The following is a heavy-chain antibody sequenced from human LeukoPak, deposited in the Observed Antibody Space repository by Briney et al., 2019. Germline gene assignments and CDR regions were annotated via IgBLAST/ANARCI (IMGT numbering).Heavy chain of an antibody. J-gene: IGHJ6*02. CDR1: GGSISSYY. V-gene: IGHV4-59*01. CDR2: SYYSGST. D-gene: IGHD3-22*01. Sequence: SETLSLTCTVSGGSISSYYWSWIRQPPGKGLEWIGYSYYSGSTNYNPSLKSRVTISVDMSKNQFSLKLSSVTAADTAVYYCAGGDYYDSSGYYVYYYGMDVWGQGTTVTVSS. CDR3: AGGDYYDSSGYYVYYYGMDV.